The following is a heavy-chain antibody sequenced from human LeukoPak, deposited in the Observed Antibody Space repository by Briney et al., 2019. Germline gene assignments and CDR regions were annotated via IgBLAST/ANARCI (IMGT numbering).Heavy chain of an antibody. CDR3: AKELVSRHSQWLVQLAPFYFDY. J-gene: IGHJ4*02. Sequence: GASVKVSCKASGYTFTSYDINWVRQATGQGLEWMGWMNPNSGNTGYAQKFQGRVTMTRNTSISTAYMELSSLRSEDTAVYYCAKELVSRHSQWLVQLAPFYFDYWGQGTLVTVSS. V-gene: IGHV1-8*01. CDR1: GYTFTSYD. D-gene: IGHD6-19*01. CDR2: MNPNSGNT.